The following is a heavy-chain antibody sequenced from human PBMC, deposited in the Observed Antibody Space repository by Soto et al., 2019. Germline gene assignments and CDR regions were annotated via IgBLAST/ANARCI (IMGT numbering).Heavy chain of an antibody. CDR2: IFYSDNT. CDR1: GGSISTYY. Sequence: PSETLSLTCTVSGGSISTYYWSWIRQSPGKGLEWIGYIFYSDNTNYNPSLRSRVTISVDTSKSQFSLNLTSVTAADTAVYYCARGGSTYYDFWSGFSPIDYWGQGALVTVSS. CDR3: ARGGSTYYDFWSGFSPIDY. V-gene: IGHV4-59*01. D-gene: IGHD3-3*01. J-gene: IGHJ4*02.